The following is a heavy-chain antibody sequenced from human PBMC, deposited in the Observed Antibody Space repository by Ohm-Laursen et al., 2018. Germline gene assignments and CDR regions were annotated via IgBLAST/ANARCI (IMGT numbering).Heavy chain of an antibody. D-gene: IGHD1-1*01. CDR1: GGSISSYY. V-gene: IGHV4-59*08. Sequence: SETLSLTCTVSGGSISSYYWSWIRQPPGQGLEWIGNIYYSGSTNSNPSLKSRVTISVDTSKNQFSLKLSSVTAADTAVYYCARHRRGAGRADYWGQGTLVTVSS. J-gene: IGHJ4*02. CDR3: ARHRRGAGRADY. CDR2: IYYSGST.